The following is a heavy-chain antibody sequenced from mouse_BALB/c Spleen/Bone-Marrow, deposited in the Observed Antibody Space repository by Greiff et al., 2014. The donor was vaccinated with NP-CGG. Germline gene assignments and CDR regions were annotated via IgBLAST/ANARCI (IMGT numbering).Heavy chain of an antibody. CDR2: IDPYDSET. J-gene: IGHJ2*01. D-gene: IGHD2-3*01. Sequence: QVQLQQSGAELVRPGASVKLSCKASGYTFTSYWMNWVKQRPEQGLEWIGRIDPYDSETHYNQKFKDKAILTVDKSSSKAYMQLSSLPSEETAVYSGARGSMSRRYFDYWGQGTTLTVSS. CDR1: GYTFTSYW. CDR3: ARGSMSRRYFDY. V-gene: IGHV1-74*01.